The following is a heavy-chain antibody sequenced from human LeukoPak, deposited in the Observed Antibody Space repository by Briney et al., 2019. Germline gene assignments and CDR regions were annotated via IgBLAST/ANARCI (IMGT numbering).Heavy chain of an antibody. D-gene: IGHD5-18*01. Sequence: SETLSLTCTVSGGSISSSNYYWGWIRQPPGTGLEWIGSIYYSGSTYNNPSLKSRLTISVDTSKNHFSLKLSSVTAADTAVYYCARVRTGYTYDFRGYYYMDVWGKGTTVTVSS. CDR1: GGSISSSNYY. CDR3: ARVRTGYTYDFRGYYYMDV. CDR2: IYYSGST. V-gene: IGHV4-39*07. J-gene: IGHJ6*03.